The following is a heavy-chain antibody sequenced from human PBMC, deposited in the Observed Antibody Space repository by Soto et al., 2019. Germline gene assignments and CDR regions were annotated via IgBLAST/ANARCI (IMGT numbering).Heavy chain of an antibody. CDR1: GGTFSSYA. V-gene: IGHV1-69*13. D-gene: IGHD5-12*01. J-gene: IGHJ5*02. CDR2: IIPIFGTA. CDR3: ARVRDGYNLRWFDP. Sequence: SVKVSCKASGGTFSSYAISWVRQAPGQGLEWMGGIIPIFGTANYAQKFQGRVTITADESTSTAYMELSSLRSEDTAVYYCARVRDGYNLRWFDPWGQGTLVTVSS.